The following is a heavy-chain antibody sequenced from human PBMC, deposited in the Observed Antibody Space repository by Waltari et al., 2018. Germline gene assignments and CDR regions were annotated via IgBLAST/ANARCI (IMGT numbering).Heavy chain of an antibody. D-gene: IGHD5-12*01. CDR2: IIPVFRTV. CDR3: ARDDPTIMAADS. J-gene: IGHJ4*02. CDR1: GGTFGSDA. Sequence: QVQLVQSGAEVKKPGSSVRVSCRASGGTFGSDAITWVRQAPGQGLEWMGGIIPVFRTVNDAQKFQGRGTITADESTNTAYMELSSLRSEDTAIYFCARDDPTIMAADSWGQGTLVTVSS. V-gene: IGHV1-69*12.